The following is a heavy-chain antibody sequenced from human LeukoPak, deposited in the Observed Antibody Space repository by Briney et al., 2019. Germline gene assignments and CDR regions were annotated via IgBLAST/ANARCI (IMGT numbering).Heavy chain of an antibody. V-gene: IGHV1-24*01. CDR1: GYTLTELS. CDR3: ATGSWYYDILTEQTETFYYYGVDV. J-gene: IGHJ6*02. CDR2: FDPEDGES. D-gene: IGHD3-9*01. Sequence: ASVKVSCKVSGYTLTELSMHWVRQAPGKGLEWMGGFDPEDGESIYAQKFQGRVTMTEDTSTDTAYMELSSLRSEDTAVYYCATGSWYYDILTEQTETFYYYGVDVWGQGTTVTVSS.